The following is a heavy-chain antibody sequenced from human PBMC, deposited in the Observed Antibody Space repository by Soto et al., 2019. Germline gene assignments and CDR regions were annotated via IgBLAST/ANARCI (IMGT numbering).Heavy chain of an antibody. V-gene: IGHV1-8*01. CDR2: MNPNSGNT. CDR3: ASGSYPYYDFWSGKNNYNWFDP. Sequence: ASVKVSCKASGYTFTSYDINWVRQATGQGLEWMGWMNPNSGNTGYAQKFQGRVTMTRNTSISTAYMELSSLRSEDTAVYYCASGSYPYYDFWSGKNNYNWFDPWGQGTLVTVSS. CDR1: GYTFTSYD. J-gene: IGHJ5*02. D-gene: IGHD3-3*01.